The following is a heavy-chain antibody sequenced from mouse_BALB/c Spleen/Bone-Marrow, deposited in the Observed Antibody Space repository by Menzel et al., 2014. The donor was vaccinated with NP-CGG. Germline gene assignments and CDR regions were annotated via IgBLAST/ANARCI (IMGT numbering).Heavy chain of an antibody. D-gene: IGHD4-1*01. CDR1: DYTFTSYY. CDR2: INPSNGGT. J-gene: IGHJ2*01. V-gene: IGHV1S81*02. Sequence: VHLVESGAELVKPGASVKLSCKASDYTFTSYYMYWVKQRPGQGLEWIGEINPSNGGTNFNEKFKSRATLTVDKSSSTAYMQLSSLTSEDSAVYYCTRGRTWDFDYWGQGTTLTVSS. CDR3: TRGRTWDFDY.